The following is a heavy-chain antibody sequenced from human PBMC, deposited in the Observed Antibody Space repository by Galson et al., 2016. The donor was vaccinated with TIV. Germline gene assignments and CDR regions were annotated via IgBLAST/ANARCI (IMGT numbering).Heavy chain of an antibody. CDR1: GASINRGDCY. CDR3: VREAGEVGPVDYYYYHIDV. D-gene: IGHD3-16*01. CDR2: IYYTGGT. V-gene: IGHV4-39*07. J-gene: IGHJ6*03. Sequence: TLSLPCTVSGASINRGDCYWAWIRQPPGKGLQWIGNIYYTGGTYYNPSLNSRVTISVDTSKNNFSLKLNSVTAADTAMYYCVREAGEVGPVDYYYYHIDVWGKGTAVTVSS.